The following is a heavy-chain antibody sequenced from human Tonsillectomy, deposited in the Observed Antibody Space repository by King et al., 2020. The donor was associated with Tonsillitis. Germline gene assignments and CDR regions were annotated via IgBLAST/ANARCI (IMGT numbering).Heavy chain of an antibody. J-gene: IGHJ4*02. V-gene: IGHV3-30*01. CDR1: GSTFRNYS. D-gene: IGHD3-22*01. CDR2: ISFGVMNK. CDR3: ARGSYYGGSGHSPFDS. Sequence: VQLVESGGGVVQPGRSLRLSCASSGSTFRNYSMHWVRQAPGKGLEWGAVISFGVMNKFFSDSVKGRFTISRDTSRNTLYLQMNSLRADDTAVYYCARGSYYGGSGHSPFDSWGQGTLVTVSS.